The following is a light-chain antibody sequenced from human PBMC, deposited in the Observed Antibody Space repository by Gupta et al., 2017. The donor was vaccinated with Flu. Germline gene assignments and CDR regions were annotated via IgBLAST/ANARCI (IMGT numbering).Light chain of an antibody. CDR2: GAS. CDR3: QQDDSHPIT. V-gene: IGKV1-33*01. J-gene: IGKJ4*01. CDR1: QGINNY. Sequence: PSSLSASVGDRVTITCQASQGINNYLNWYQHRPGKAPKLLIYGASYLETGVPSRFSGGGSGTDFTFVISDLQPEDAATYFCQQDDSHPITFGGGTNVQI.